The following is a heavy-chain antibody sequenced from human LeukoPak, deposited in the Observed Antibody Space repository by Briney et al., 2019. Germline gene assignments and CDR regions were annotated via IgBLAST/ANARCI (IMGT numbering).Heavy chain of an antibody. D-gene: IGHD3-10*01. V-gene: IGHV3-48*04. Sequence: PGGSLRLSCAASGFTLSSYTMNWVRQAPGKGLEWVSYISSGNSNIYYADSVKGRFTISRDNAKNSLYLQMNSLRAEDTALYYCAKDISHLYGSGSSLDYWGQGTLVTVSS. CDR1: GFTLSSYT. CDR2: ISSGNSNI. J-gene: IGHJ4*02. CDR3: AKDISHLYGSGSSLDY.